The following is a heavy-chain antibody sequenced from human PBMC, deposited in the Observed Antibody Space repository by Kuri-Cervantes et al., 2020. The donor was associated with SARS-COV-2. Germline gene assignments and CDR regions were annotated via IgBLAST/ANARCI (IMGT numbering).Heavy chain of an antibody. D-gene: IGHD1-26*01. CDR3: ASEDSGSYFRGRGMFDP. Sequence: LSLTCAASEFTFSSYSMNWVRQAPGKGLEWVSSISSSSSYIYYADSVKGRFTISRDNAKNSLYLQMNSLRAEDTAVYYCASEDSGSYFRGRGMFDPWGQGTLVTVSS. J-gene: IGHJ5*02. CDR2: ISSSSSYI. CDR1: EFTFSSYS. V-gene: IGHV3-21*01.